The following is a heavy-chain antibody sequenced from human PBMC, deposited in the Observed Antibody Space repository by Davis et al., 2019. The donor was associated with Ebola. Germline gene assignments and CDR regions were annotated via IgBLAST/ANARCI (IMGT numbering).Heavy chain of an antibody. CDR3: ARADYYGSGSYHFDY. Sequence: GESLKISCAASGFTFSSYWISWVRQMPGKGLEWMGRIDPSDSYTNYSPSFQGHVTISADKSISTAYLQWSSLKASDTAMYYCARADYYGSGSYHFDYWGQGTLVTVSS. CDR2: IDPSDSYT. D-gene: IGHD3-10*01. V-gene: IGHV5-10-1*01. CDR1: GFTFSSYW. J-gene: IGHJ4*02.